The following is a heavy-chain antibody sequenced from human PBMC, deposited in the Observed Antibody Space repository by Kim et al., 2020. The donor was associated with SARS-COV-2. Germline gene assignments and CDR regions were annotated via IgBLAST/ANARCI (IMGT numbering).Heavy chain of an antibody. V-gene: IGHV3-23*01. D-gene: IGHD6-19*01. Sequence: YADSVKGRFTIARDNSKNTLYLQMNSLRAEDPAVYYCAKPPRGAVASSDYWGQGTLVTVSS. CDR3: AKPPRGAVASSDY. J-gene: IGHJ4*02.